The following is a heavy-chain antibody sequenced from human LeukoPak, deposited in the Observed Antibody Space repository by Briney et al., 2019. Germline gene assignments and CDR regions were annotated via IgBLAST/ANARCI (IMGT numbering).Heavy chain of an antibody. CDR2: INAGNGNT. J-gene: IGHJ4*02. CDR1: GYSFTGYA. V-gene: IGHV1-3*01. CDR3: ARVSSSWSGSFGY. Sequence: GASVKVSCKASGYSFTGYAMHWVRQAPGQRPEWMGWINAGNGNTKYSQKFQGRVTITRDTSASTAYMELSSLRAEDTAVYYCARVSSSWSGSFGYWGQGTLVTVSS. D-gene: IGHD6-13*01.